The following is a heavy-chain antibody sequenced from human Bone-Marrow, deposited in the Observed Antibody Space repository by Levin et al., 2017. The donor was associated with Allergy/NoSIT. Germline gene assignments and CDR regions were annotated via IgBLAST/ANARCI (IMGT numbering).Heavy chain of an antibody. J-gene: IGHJ4*02. CDR2: ISGYNDNR. V-gene: IGHV1-18*01. D-gene: IGHD3-22*01. CDR3: ARDYDSSGDADY. Sequence: PGASVKVSCKTYGYTFTTNGISWVRQAPGQGLEWMGWISGYNDNRKYVQKFQGRVTMTTDTSTSTAYMELRSLRSDDTAMYYCARDYDSSGDADYWGQGTLVTVSS. CDR1: GYTFTTNG.